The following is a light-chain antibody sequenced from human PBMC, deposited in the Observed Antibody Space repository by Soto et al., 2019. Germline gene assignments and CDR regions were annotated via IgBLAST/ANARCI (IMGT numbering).Light chain of an antibody. J-gene: IGLJ2*01. V-gene: IGLV1-44*01. CDR1: SSNIGSDS. CDR3: AAWDDSLNGVV. CDR2: NNN. Sequence: ALTQAPSASGTPGQRVTISCSGSSSNIGSDSVNWYQQLPGTAPKLLIYNNNQRPSGVPDRFSGSKSGTSASLAISGLQSQDEADYYCAAWDDSLNGVVFGGGTQLTVL.